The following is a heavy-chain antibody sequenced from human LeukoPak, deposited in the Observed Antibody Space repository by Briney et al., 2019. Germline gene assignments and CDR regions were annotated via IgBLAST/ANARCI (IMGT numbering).Heavy chain of an antibody. J-gene: IGHJ6*02. CDR2: INHSGST. CDR1: GGSFSGYY. V-gene: IGHV4-34*01. Sequence: PSETLSLTCAVYGGSFSGYYWSWIRQPPGKGLEWIGEINHSGSTNYNPSLKSRVTISVHTSKNQFSLKLSSVTAADTAVYYCARGRRQYYYYYYGMDVWGQGTTVTVSS. CDR3: ARGRRQYYYYYYGMDV.